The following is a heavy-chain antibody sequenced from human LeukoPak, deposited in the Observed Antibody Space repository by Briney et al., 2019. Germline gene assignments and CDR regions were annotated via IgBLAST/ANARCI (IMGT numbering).Heavy chain of an antibody. V-gene: IGHV4-39*01. CDR1: GGSISGNNHY. Sequence: ETLSLTCTVSGGSISGNNHYWGWIRQPPGMGLEWIGTIYFSGTTHYNPSLKSRVTISVDTSKNQFSLKLSSVTATDTAVYFCMTHLDSQKGYYFDFWGQGALVIVSS. J-gene: IGHJ4*02. CDR2: IYFSGTT. CDR3: MTHLDSQKGYYFDF. D-gene: IGHD3-3*01.